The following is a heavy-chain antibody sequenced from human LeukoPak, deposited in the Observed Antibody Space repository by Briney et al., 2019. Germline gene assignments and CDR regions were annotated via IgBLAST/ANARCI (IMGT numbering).Heavy chain of an antibody. J-gene: IGHJ4*02. V-gene: IGHV4-31*03. CDR1: GGSISSGGYY. CDR3: ARVGDLSNPFDY. Sequence: SETLSLTCTVSGGSISSGGYYWSWIRQHPGKGLKWIGYIYYSGSTYYNPSLKSRVTISVDTSKNQFSLKLSSVTAADTAVYYCARVGDLSNPFDYWGQGTLVTVSS. D-gene: IGHD4-11*01. CDR2: IYYSGST.